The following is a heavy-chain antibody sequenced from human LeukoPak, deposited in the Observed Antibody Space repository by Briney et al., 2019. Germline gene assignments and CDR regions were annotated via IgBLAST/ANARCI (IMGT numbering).Heavy chain of an antibody. V-gene: IGHV4-31*02. J-gene: IGHJ4*02. Sequence: SGXTYYNPSLKSRVTISVDTSKNQFSLKLSSVTAADTAVYYCARGRETAAYYYDSSGYYLDYWGQGTLVTVSS. D-gene: IGHD3-22*01. CDR3: ARGRETAAYYYDSSGYYLDY. CDR2: SGXT.